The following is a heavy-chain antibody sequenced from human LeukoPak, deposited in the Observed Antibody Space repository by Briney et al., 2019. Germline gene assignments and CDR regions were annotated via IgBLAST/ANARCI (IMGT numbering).Heavy chain of an antibody. CDR3: AFGYSNYFGYYYNYMDV. CDR2: IIPIFGTA. J-gene: IGHJ6*03. V-gene: IGHV1-69*05. D-gene: IGHD4-11*01. CDR1: GGTFSSYA. Sequence: GASVKVSCKASGGTFSSYAIRWVRQAPGQGLEWMGGIIPIFGTANYAQKFQGRVTITTDESTSTAYMELSSLRSEDTAVYYCAFGYSNYFGYYYNYMDVWGKGTTVTVSS.